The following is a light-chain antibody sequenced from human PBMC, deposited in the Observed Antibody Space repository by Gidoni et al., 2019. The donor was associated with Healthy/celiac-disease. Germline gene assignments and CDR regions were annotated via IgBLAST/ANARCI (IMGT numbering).Light chain of an antibody. CDR1: QSVVYSFNNKNY. J-gene: IGKJ4*01. CDR2: WAS. CDR3: QQYYSTPLT. V-gene: IGKV4-1*01. Sequence: DIVMTQAPDSLAVSLGERATINCKPHQSVVYSFNNKNYLAWYQQKPGQPPKLLIYWASTRESGVPDRFSGSGSGTDFTLTISSLQAEDVAVYYCQQYYSTPLTFXGXTKVEIK.